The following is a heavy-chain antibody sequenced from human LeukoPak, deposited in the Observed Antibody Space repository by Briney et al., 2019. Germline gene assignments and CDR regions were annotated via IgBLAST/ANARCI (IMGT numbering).Heavy chain of an antibody. D-gene: IGHD2-2*02. CDR3: AKSDCTGTSCYTIDY. Sequence: PGGSLRLSCAASGFTFSSYAMHWVRQAPGKGLEWVAVISYDGSNKYYADSVKGRFTISRDNSKNTLYLQMNSLRAEDTAVYYCAKSDCTGTSCYTIDYWGQGTLVTVSS. V-gene: IGHV3-30-3*02. CDR1: GFTFSSYA. J-gene: IGHJ4*02. CDR2: ISYDGSNK.